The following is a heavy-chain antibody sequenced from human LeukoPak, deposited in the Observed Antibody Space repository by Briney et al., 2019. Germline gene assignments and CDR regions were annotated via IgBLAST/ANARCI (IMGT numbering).Heavy chain of an antibody. J-gene: IGHJ3*02. Sequence: GGSLRLSCAASGFTFSSYAMSWVRQAPGKGLEWVSGISGSGGSTYYADSVKGRFTISRDNSKNTLYLQMDGVRAEDTAVYYCARGGDIVGSTRSAFDIWGQGTMVTVSS. CDR1: GFTFSSYA. CDR3: ARGGDIVGSTRSAFDI. CDR2: ISGSGGST. V-gene: IGHV3-23*01. D-gene: IGHD1-26*01.